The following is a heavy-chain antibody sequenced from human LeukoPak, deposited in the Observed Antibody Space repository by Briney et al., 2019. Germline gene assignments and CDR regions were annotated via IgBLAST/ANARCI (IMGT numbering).Heavy chain of an antibody. V-gene: IGHV3-7*01. Sequence: GGSLRLSCAASGFTFSSYWMSWVRQAPGKGLEWVANIKQDGSEKYYVDSVKGRFTISRDNAKNSLYLQMNSLRAEDTAVYYCAKALNYYGSGNDAPFDYWGQGTLVTVSS. D-gene: IGHD3-10*01. CDR3: AKALNYYGSGNDAPFDY. CDR1: GFTFSSYW. J-gene: IGHJ4*02. CDR2: IKQDGSEK.